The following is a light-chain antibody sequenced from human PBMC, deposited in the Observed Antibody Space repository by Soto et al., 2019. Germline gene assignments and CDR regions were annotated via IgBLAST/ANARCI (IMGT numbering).Light chain of an antibody. V-gene: IGKV3-20*01. CDR3: QQYGTSPT. CDR1: QSVSSIY. Sequence: ETVLTQFPDTLSLSPGERATLSCRASQSVSSIYLAWYQKRPGQAPRLLIYGASSRATDIPDRFSGSGSGTDFTLTISRLEPEDSAVYYCQQYGTSPTFGGGTKVDIK. CDR2: GAS. J-gene: IGKJ4*01.